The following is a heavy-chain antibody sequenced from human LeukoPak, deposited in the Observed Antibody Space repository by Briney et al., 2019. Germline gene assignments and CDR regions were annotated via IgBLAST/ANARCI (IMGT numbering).Heavy chain of an antibody. CDR3: ARGNRGY. Sequence: GGSLRLSCAASGFTFSSYSMNWVRQAPGKGLEWVSSISSSSSYIYYAASAKGRFTISRDNAKNSLYLKMNSLRAEDTAVYYGARGNRGYWGQGTLVTVSS. CDR1: GFTFSSYS. CDR2: ISSSSSYI. J-gene: IGHJ4*02. V-gene: IGHV3-21*01. D-gene: IGHD4-4*01.